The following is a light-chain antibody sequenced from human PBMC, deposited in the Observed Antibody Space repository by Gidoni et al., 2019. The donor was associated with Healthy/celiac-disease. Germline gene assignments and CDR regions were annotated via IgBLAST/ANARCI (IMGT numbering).Light chain of an antibody. Sequence: DIVMPQSQLSLPVTPGEPASISCRSSQSLLHSNGYNYLDWYLQKPGQSPQLLIYLGANRASGGPDRFSGSGSGTDFTLKISRVEAEDVGVYYCMQALQTPLTFGGGTKVEIK. J-gene: IGKJ4*01. CDR1: QSLLHSNGYNY. CDR2: LGA. CDR3: MQALQTPLT. V-gene: IGKV2-28*01.